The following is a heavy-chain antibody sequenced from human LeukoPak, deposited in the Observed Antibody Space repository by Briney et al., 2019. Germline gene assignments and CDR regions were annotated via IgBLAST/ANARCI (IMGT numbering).Heavy chain of an antibody. Sequence: PGGSLRLSCAASGFTFSNCVISWVRQAPGKGLEWVSGISGSGGSTYYADSVKGRFTISRDNSKNTLYLQMNSLRAEDTAVYYCAKDMAEAWFEEILYYQYGMDVWGQGTTVTVSS. V-gene: IGHV3-23*01. CDR3: AKDMAEAWFEEILYYQYGMDV. CDR2: ISGSGGST. CDR1: GFTFSNCV. J-gene: IGHJ6*02. D-gene: IGHD3-10*01.